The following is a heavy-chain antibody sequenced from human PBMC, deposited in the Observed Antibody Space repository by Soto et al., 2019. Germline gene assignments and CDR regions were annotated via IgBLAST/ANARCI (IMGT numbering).Heavy chain of an antibody. J-gene: IGHJ4*02. CDR2: IYHSGST. CDR3: ARADCSGGTCYKPNGNFDY. CDR1: GGSIRSGGSS. Sequence: QLQLQESGSGLVKPSQTLSLTCAVSGGSIRSGGSSWSWIRQPPGKGLEWIGYIYHSGSTYYNPSLKSRVTISVDRSKNQFSLKLSSVTGADTAVYYCARADCSGGTCYKPNGNFDYWGQGTLVTVSS. D-gene: IGHD2-15*01. V-gene: IGHV4-30-2*01.